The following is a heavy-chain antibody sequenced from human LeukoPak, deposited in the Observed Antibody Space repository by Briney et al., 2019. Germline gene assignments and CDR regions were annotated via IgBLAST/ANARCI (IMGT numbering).Heavy chain of an antibody. CDR2: IYSGGST. Sequence: GGSLRLSCAASGFTVSSTYMSWVRQAPGKGLEWVSVIYSGGSTYYADSVKGRFTISRDNCKNTLYLQMNSLRAEDTAVYYCARDRLYSSSSEDYWGQGTLVTVSS. CDR3: ARDRLYSSSSEDY. D-gene: IGHD6-6*01. J-gene: IGHJ4*02. V-gene: IGHV3-53*01. CDR1: GFTVSSTY.